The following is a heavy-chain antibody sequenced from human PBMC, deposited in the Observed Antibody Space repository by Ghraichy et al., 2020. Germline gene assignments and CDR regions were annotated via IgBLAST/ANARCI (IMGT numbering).Heavy chain of an antibody. CDR3: AKAPDGYGDEPFQH. J-gene: IGHJ1*01. Sequence: GGSLRLSCAASGFTFSSYAMSWVRQAPGKGLEWVSGICGSGGCTYYADSVKGRFTISRDNSKNTLFLQMNSLRDEDTAVYYCAKAPDGYGDEPFQHWGQGTPVTVAS. CDR2: ICGSGGCT. V-gene: IGHV3-23*01. CDR1: GFTFSSYA. D-gene: IGHD3-10*01.